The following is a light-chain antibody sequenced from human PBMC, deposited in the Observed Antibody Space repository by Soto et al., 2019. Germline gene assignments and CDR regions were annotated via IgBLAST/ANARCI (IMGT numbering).Light chain of an antibody. CDR1: QSVRSN. V-gene: IGKV3-15*01. Sequence: EVVMTQSPATLSVSPGEGATLSCRASQSVRSNLAWYQKKPGQPHRLLIYGASTRATAVPARFGGSGSGTEFTLTISSLQSEDFAVSYCQQYDNWPLPFGGGTQVEI. J-gene: IGKJ4*01. CDR2: GAS. CDR3: QQYDNWPLP.